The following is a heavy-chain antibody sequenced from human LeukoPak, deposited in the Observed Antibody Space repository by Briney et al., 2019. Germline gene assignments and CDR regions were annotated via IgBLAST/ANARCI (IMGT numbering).Heavy chain of an antibody. Sequence: GGSLRLSCTAPGFTLGDYAMTSVRQAPGKGLEWVGFIASETYGGTGEYAASVKGRFTISRDDSKSIAYLQMNSLKTEDTAVYYCTRDQTPYYWGQGTLVTVSS. J-gene: IGHJ4*02. CDR1: GFTLGDYA. CDR2: IASETYGGTG. V-gene: IGHV3-49*04. CDR3: TRDQTPYY.